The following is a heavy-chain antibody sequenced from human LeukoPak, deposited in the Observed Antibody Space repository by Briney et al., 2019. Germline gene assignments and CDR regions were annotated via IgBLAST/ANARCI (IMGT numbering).Heavy chain of an antibody. V-gene: IGHV3-30-3*01. CDR3: ARYPSPVVVVVPAAPLDH. D-gene: IGHD2-2*01. CDR2: ISYDGSNK. CDR1: GFTFSSYA. Sequence: GRSLRLSCAASGFTFSSYAMHWVRQAPGKGLEWVAVISYDGSNKYYADSVKGRLTISRDNSKNTLYLQMNSLRAEDTAVYYCARYPSPVVVVVPAAPLDHWGQGTLVTVSS. J-gene: IGHJ4*02.